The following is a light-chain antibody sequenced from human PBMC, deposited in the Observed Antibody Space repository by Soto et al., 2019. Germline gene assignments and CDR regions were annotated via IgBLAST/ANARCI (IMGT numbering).Light chain of an antibody. V-gene: IGKV2-30*01. CDR3: MQGTQWPRT. CDR2: NVS. J-gene: IGKJ1*01. Sequence: DVVLTQSPLSLPVTLGQSASISCRSSHSLVFSDGNTYLHWFQQRPGQSPRRLIYNVSKRDSGVPDRFSGSGSGTDFTLKISRVEAEDIGVYYCMQGTQWPRTFGQGTKVEIK. CDR1: HSLVFSDGNTY.